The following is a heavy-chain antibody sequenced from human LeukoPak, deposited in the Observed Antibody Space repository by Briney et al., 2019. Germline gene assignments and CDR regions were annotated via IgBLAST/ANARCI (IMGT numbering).Heavy chain of an antibody. CDR1: GFTFSSYW. V-gene: IGHV3-21*01. CDR2: ISSSSSY. Sequence: PGGSLRLSCAASGFTFSSYWMHWVRQAPGKGLEWVSFISSSSSYKYADSVKGRFTISRDNVKNSLYLQMNSLRAEDTAVYYCARDPSDGYNPLFVYWGQGTLVTVSS. D-gene: IGHD5-24*01. J-gene: IGHJ4*02. CDR3: ARDPSDGYNPLFVY.